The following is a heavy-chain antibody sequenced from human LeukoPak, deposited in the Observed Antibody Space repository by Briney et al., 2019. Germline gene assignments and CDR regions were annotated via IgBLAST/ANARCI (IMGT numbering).Heavy chain of an antibody. CDR1: GYSFTSYW. CDR2: TYPGDSDT. V-gene: IGHV5-51*01. D-gene: IGHD3-3*01. CDR3: ARRYYDFWSGYYTYYFDY. Sequence: GESLKISCKGSGYSFTSYWIGWVRQMPGKGLEWMGITYPGDSDTRYSPSFQGQVTISADKSISTAYLQWSSLKASGTAMYYCARRYYDFWSGYYTYYFDYWGQGTLVTVSS. J-gene: IGHJ4*02.